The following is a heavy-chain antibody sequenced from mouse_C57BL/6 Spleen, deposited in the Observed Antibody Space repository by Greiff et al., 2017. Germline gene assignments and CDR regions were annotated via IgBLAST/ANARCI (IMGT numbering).Heavy chain of an antibody. CDR2: INPSTGGT. J-gene: IGHJ3*01. CDR1: GYSFTGYY. Sequence: EVQLQQSGPELVKPGASVKISCKASGYSFTGYYMNWVKQSPEKSLEWIGEINPSTGGTTYNQKFKAKATLTVDKSSSTAYMQLKSLTSADSAVYYCARSHYSNYGWFAYWGQGTLVTVSA. V-gene: IGHV1-42*01. CDR3: ARSHYSNYGWFAY. D-gene: IGHD2-5*01.